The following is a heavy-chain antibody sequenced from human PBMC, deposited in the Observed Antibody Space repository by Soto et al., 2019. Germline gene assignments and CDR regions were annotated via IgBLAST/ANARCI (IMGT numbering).Heavy chain of an antibody. CDR2: IYHIGST. J-gene: IGHJ6*02. Sequence: SETLSLTCSVSGASINSANWWVWVRQPPGKGLEWIGEIYHIGSTTYNPSLKSRATISVDKSKNQFSLIVTSVTAADTAVYYCAKRYDFWSGRWYGLGVWGQGTTVTVAS. CDR3: AKRYDFWSGRWYGLGV. CDR1: GASINSANW. D-gene: IGHD3-3*01. V-gene: IGHV4-4*02.